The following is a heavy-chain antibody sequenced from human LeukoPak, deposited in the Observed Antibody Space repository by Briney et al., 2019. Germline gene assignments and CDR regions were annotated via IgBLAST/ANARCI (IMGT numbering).Heavy chain of an antibody. Sequence: KPSETLSLTCTVSGVSISSYYWSWIRQPPGKGLEWIGYIYYSGSTTYNPSLKSRVTISVDTSKNQLSLKLSSVTAADTAVYYCARGWSSGWYRNDYWGQGTLVTVSS. D-gene: IGHD6-19*01. CDR3: ARGWSSGWYRNDY. CDR2: IYYSGST. J-gene: IGHJ4*02. V-gene: IGHV4-59*01. CDR1: GVSISSYY.